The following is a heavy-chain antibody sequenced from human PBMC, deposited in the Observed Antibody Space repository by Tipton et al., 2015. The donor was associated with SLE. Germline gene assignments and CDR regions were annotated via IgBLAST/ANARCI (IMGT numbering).Heavy chain of an antibody. CDR2: VFRGGST. D-gene: IGHD3-3*01. V-gene: IGHV4-34*12. Sequence: TLSLTCSVYGDSLSGQYWSWIRQPPGKGLEWIGEVFRGGSTNYSPSLESRVTITVDMSKNQFSLRLISVTAADTALYYCARGFHDDFWISSYNEKRPRAYYFDSWGQGTLVTVSS. CDR3: ARGFHDDFWISSYNEKRPRAYYFDS. CDR1: GDSLSGQY. J-gene: IGHJ4*02.